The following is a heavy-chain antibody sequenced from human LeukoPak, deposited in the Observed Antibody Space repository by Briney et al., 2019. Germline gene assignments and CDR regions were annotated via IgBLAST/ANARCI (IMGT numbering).Heavy chain of an antibody. D-gene: IGHD3/OR15-3a*01. CDR1: GGTFSSYA. CDR3: ARGLGWTPVYYYYGMDV. CDR2: IIPIFGTA. Sequence: ASVKVSCKASGGTFSSYAISWVRQAPGQGLEWMGGIIPIFGTANYAQKFQGRVTITADESTSTAYMELSSLRSEDTAVYYCARGLGWTPVYYYYGMDVWGQGTTVTVSS. V-gene: IGHV1-69*13. J-gene: IGHJ6*02.